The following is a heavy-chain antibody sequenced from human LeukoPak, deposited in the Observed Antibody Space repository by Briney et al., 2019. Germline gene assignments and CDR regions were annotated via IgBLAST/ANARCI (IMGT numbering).Heavy chain of an antibody. CDR1: GFTFSDYY. V-gene: IGHV3-11*04. CDR3: AREVPYYGSGSYQHMRYYFDY. D-gene: IGHD3-10*01. Sequence: PGRSLRLSCAASGFTFSDYYMSWIRQAPGKGLEWVSYISSSGSTIYYADSVKGRFTISRDNAKNSLYLQMNSLRAEDTAVYYCAREVPYYGSGSYQHMRYYFDYWGQGTLVTVSS. J-gene: IGHJ4*02. CDR2: ISSSGSTI.